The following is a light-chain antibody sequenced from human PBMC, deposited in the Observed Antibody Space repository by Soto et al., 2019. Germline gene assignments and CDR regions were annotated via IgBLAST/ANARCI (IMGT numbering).Light chain of an antibody. CDR2: AAS. CDR3: QQANSFPRT. J-gene: IGKJ1*01. CDR1: QDIKYW. V-gene: IGKV1-12*01. Sequence: DIQMTQSPSSVSASVGDRVTLTCRASQDIKYWLAWYQQKAGMAPRLLIYAASTLQSGVPSRFSGSGSGTGFTLTISSLQPEDFATYYCQQANSFPRTFGQGTKVDIK.